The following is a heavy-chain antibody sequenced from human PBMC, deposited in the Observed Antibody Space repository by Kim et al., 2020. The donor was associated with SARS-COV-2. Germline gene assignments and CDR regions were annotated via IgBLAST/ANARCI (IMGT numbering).Heavy chain of an antibody. J-gene: IGHJ4*01. Sequence: GGSLRLSCAASGFTFDDYAMHWVRQAPGKGLEWVSGISWNSGSIGYADSVKGRFTISRDNAKNSLYLQMNSLRAEDTALYYCSRGSSCWYYLRGPCDYWG. CDR3: SRGSSCWYYLRGPCDY. D-gene: IGHD6-19*01. CDR1: GFTFDDYA. V-gene: IGHV3-9*01. CDR2: ISWNSGSI.